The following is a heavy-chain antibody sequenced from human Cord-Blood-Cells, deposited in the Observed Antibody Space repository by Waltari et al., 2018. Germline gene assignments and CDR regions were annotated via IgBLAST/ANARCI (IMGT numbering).Heavy chain of an antibody. Sequence: AASGFTFSSYGMHWVRQAPGKGLEWVAVIWYDGSNKYYADSVKGRFTISRDNSKNTLYLQMNSLRAEDTAVYYCARDVSGSGAFEIWGQGTMVTVSS. V-gene: IGHV3-33*01. CDR1: GFTFSSYG. CDR3: ARDVSGSGAFEI. D-gene: IGHD1-26*01. CDR2: IWYDGSNK. J-gene: IGHJ3*02.